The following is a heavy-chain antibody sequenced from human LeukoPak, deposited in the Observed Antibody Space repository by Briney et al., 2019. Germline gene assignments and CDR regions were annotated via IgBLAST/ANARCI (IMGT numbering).Heavy chain of an antibody. CDR1: GFTFSGFW. CDR3: ARSSYSSSSSV. V-gene: IGHV3-7*03. D-gene: IGHD6-6*01. Sequence: QSGGSLRLSCAVSGFTFSGFWMSWSRQAPGKGLEWVASINSDGSEGYYADVVKGRFTISRDNAKNSLYLQINSLRAKDTAVYYCARSSYSSSSSVWGQGTMVTVSS. J-gene: IGHJ3*01. CDR2: INSDGSEG.